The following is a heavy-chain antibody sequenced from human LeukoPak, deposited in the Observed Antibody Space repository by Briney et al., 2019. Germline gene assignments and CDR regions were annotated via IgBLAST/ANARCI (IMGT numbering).Heavy chain of an antibody. Sequence: SKTLSLTCTVSGGSISSYYWSWIRQPPGKGLEWIGYIYYSGSTNYNPSLKSRVTISVDTSKNQFSLKLSSVTAADTAVYYCARAEYNWNDGAFDIWGQGTMVTVSS. CDR1: GGSISSYY. CDR3: ARAEYNWNDGAFDI. CDR2: IYYSGST. J-gene: IGHJ3*02. D-gene: IGHD1-20*01. V-gene: IGHV4-59*01.